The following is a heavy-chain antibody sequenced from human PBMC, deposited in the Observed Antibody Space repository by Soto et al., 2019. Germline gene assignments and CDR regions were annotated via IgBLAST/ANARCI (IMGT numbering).Heavy chain of an antibody. Sequence: GGYLRLSCADSGFTFRSFTMNWVRQAPGKGLEWVSTISSNSAYIYYTDALRGRFTISRDNAKNSLHLQMNSLRAEDTAVYYCTRDASRDSSARGWFDPWGPGTLVTVSS. V-gene: IGHV3-21*01. CDR2: ISSNSAYI. CDR1: GFTFRSFT. D-gene: IGHD6-13*01. J-gene: IGHJ5*02. CDR3: TRDASRDSSARGWFDP.